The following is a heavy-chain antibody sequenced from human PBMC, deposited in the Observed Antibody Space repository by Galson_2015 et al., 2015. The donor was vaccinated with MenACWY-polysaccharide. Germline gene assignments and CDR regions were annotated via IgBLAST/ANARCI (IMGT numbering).Heavy chain of an antibody. J-gene: IGHJ5*02. D-gene: IGHD3-22*01. CDR2: MNPNSGNT. CDR1: GYSFSSYD. Sequence: SVKVSCKASGYSFSSYDINWVRQTTGQGLEWMGWMNPNSGNTGYAQKFQGRVTMTRNTSISIAYMELSSLRSEDTAVYYCARGEKYYYDSSGYLNWFDPGGQGTLVTVSS. V-gene: IGHV1-8*01. CDR3: ARGEKYYYDSSGYLNWFDP.